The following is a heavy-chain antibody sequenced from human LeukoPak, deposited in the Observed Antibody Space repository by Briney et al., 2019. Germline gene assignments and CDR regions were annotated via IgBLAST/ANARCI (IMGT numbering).Heavy chain of an antibody. CDR3: AKEGGSYAYYYYYYMDV. CDR1: GFSFSSYG. Sequence: GGSLRLSCAASGFSFSSYGMHWVRQAPGKGLEWVAVISYDGSNKYYADSVKGRFTISRDNSKNTLYLQMNSLRAEDTAVYYCAKEGGSYAYYYYYYMDVWGKGTTVTVSS. V-gene: IGHV3-30*18. J-gene: IGHJ6*03. CDR2: ISYDGSNK. D-gene: IGHD1-26*01.